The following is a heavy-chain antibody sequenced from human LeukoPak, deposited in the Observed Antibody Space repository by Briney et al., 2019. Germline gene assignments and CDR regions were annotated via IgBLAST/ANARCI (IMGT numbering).Heavy chain of an antibody. Sequence: GGSLRLSCAASGFTFSSYTMSWVRQAPGEGLEWLSAINNRGSSTYYAGSVKDRFTISRDNSENTLYLQMNSLTVYDTAVYFCAKERQTGDYFTSDYWGQGTLVTVSS. J-gene: IGHJ4*02. CDR3: AKERQTGDYFTSDY. CDR1: GFTFSSYT. CDR2: INNRGSST. D-gene: IGHD4-17*01. V-gene: IGHV3-23*01.